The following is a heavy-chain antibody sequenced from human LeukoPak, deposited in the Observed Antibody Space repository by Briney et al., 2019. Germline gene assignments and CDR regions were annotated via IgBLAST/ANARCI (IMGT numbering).Heavy chain of an antibody. CDR2: IYHSGST. Sequence: PSETLSLTCTVSGASIRSGDYYWSWIRQPPGKGLEWIGYIYHSGSTYYNPSLKSRITISVDTSENRFSLKLSSVTATDTAVYYCARPAYDSSGYSLDYWGQGTLVTVSS. V-gene: IGHV4-30-4*01. D-gene: IGHD3-22*01. CDR3: ARPAYDSSGYSLDY. J-gene: IGHJ4*02. CDR1: GASIRSGDYY.